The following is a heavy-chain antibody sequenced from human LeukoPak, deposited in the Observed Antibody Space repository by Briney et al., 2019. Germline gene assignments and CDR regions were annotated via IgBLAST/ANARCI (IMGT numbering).Heavy chain of an antibody. Sequence: SVKVSYKASGGTFSSYTISWVRQAPGQGLEWMGRIIPILGIANYAKKFQGRVTITTDKSTSTAYMELSSLRSEDTAVYYCARTLGELIFDYWGQGTLVTVSS. V-gene: IGHV1-69*02. J-gene: IGHJ4*02. CDR2: IIPILGIA. CDR3: ARTLGELIFDY. D-gene: IGHD1-26*01. CDR1: GGTFSSYT.